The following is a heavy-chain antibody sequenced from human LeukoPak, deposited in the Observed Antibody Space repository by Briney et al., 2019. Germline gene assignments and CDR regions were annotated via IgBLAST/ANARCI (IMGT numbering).Heavy chain of an antibody. CDR1: GFTFTNAW. D-gene: IGHD1-1*01. CDR3: STSGQHWDVFDF. Sequence: ESGGSLRLSCAASGFTFTNAWMSWVRQAPGKGLEWFGRIKSKTYGGTTDYAAPVKGRFTISRDDSKNTLYLQMNSLKTEDSAMYFCSTSGQHWDVFDFWGQGTLVTVSS. CDR2: IKSKTYGGTT. J-gene: IGHJ4*02. V-gene: IGHV3-15*01.